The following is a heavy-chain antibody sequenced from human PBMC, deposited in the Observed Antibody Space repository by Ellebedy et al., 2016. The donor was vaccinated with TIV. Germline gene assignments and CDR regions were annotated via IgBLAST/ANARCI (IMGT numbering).Heavy chain of an antibody. D-gene: IGHD5-18*01. CDR3: ARVNIDTAMADY. CDR1: GSTFGSYG. Sequence: GGSLRLXXAAPGSTFGSYGMHWVRQAPGKGLEWVAVNWYDGTNIDYADSVKGRFTISRDNPKNTLYLQMDSLRVEDTAVYYCARVNIDTAMADYWGQGTPVTVSS. J-gene: IGHJ4*02. V-gene: IGHV3-33*01. CDR2: NWYDGTNI.